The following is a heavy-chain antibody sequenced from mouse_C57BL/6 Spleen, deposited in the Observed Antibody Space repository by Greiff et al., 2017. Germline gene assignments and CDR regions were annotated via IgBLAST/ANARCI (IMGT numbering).Heavy chain of an antibody. CDR1: GYTFTSYW. J-gene: IGHJ4*01. CDR3: AKEGLLRPAMGD. V-gene: IGHV1-7*01. CDR2: INPSSGYT. Sequence: VQGVESGAELAKPGASVKLSCKASGYTFTSYWMHWVKQRPGQGLEWIGYINPSSGYTKYNQKFKDKATLTADKSSSKTYMQLSKLTYEDSAVNYCAKEGLLRPAMGDWGQGTSVTVAS. D-gene: IGHD1-2*01.